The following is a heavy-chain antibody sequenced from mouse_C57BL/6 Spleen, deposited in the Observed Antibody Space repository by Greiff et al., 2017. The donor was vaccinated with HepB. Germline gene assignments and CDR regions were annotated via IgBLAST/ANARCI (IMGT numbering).Heavy chain of an antibody. CDR3: ARTRGSRTFDY. V-gene: IGHV1-50*01. Sequence: QVQLQQPGAELVKPGASVKLSCKASGYTFTSYWMQWVKQRPGQGLEWIGEIDPSDSYTNYNQKFKGKATLTVETSSSTAYMQLSSLTSEDSAVYYCARTRGSRTFDYWGQGTTLTVSS. CDR2: IDPSDSYT. D-gene: IGHD1-1*01. J-gene: IGHJ2*01. CDR1: GYTFTSYW.